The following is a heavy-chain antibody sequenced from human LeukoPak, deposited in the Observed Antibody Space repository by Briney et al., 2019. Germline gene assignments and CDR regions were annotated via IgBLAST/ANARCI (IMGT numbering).Heavy chain of an antibody. CDR1: GFTVSSNY. Sequence: GGSLRLSCAVSGFTVSSNYMSWVRQAPGKGLEWFSVIYSGDSTYYAGSVKGRFTISRDNSKNTLYLQMNSLRAEDTAVYYCGGNSDYWGQGILVTVSS. CDR3: GGNSDY. CDR2: IYSGDST. J-gene: IGHJ4*02. V-gene: IGHV3-53*01. D-gene: IGHD4-23*01.